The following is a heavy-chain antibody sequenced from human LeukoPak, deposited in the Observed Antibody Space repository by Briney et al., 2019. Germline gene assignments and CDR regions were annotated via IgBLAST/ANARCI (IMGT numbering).Heavy chain of an antibody. D-gene: IGHD3-3*01. CDR3: ARTPLYYDSGGDY. CDR1: GGSVSSGSYY. J-gene: IGHJ4*02. V-gene: IGHV4-61*01. CDR2: IYYSGST. Sequence: TSETLSLTCTVSGGSVSSGSYYWSWIRQHPGKGLEWIGYIYYSGSTNYNPSLKSRVTISVDTSKNQFSLKLSSVTAADTAVYYCARTPLYYDSGGDYWGQGTLVTVSS.